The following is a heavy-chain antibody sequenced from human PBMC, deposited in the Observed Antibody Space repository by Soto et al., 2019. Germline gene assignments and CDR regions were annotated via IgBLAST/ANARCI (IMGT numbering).Heavy chain of an antibody. V-gene: IGHV3-23*01. CDR2: SSATGAGT. CDR1: GFTFSSYG. Sequence: PXEFLSLSCAASGFTFSSYGMTWVRQAPGKGLEWVSFSSATGAGTYYADSVKGRFTISRDNSKNTLYLQMTSLRADDTAVYYCAKDRRAGGNYGFYYDFWGQGALVT. D-gene: IGHD1-7*01. CDR3: AKDRRAGGNYGFYYDF. J-gene: IGHJ4*02.